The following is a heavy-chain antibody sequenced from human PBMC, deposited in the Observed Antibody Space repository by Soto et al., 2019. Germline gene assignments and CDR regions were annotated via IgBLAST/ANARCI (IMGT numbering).Heavy chain of an antibody. V-gene: IGHV3-53*01. CDR2: IYSGGST. J-gene: IGHJ6*02. CDR1: GFTVSSNY. CDR3: ASDPPATRHGMDV. Sequence: GGSLSLSCAASGFTVSSNYMSWVRQAPGKGLEWVSVIYSGGSTYYADSVRGRFTISRDNSKNTLYLQMKSLRAEDTAVYYCASDPPATRHGMDVWGQGTTVTVSS.